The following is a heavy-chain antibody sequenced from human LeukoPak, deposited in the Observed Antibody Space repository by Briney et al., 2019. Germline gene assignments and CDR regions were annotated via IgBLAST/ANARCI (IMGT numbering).Heavy chain of an antibody. Sequence: GASVKVSCKASGYTFTSYYMHWVRQAPGQGLEWMGIINPSGGSTSYAQKFQGRVTMTRDTSTSTVYMELSSLRSEDTAVYYCARAPMSSSWYGDAFDIWGQGTMVTVSS. CDR3: ARAPMSSSWYGDAFDI. J-gene: IGHJ3*02. CDR1: GYTFTSYY. CDR2: INPSGGST. V-gene: IGHV1-46*01. D-gene: IGHD6-13*01.